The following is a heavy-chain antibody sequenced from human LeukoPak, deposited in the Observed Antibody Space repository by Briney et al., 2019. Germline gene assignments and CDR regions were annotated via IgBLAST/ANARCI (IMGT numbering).Heavy chain of an antibody. J-gene: IGHJ6*02. D-gene: IGHD4-17*01. CDR3: ARDRPALYGDYYYGMDV. CDR1: GFTFSSYS. Sequence: GGSLRLSCAASGFTFSSYSMNWVRQAPGKGLEWVSSISSSSSYIYYADSVKGRFTISRDNAKNSLYLQMNSPRAEDTAVYYCARDRPALYGDYYYGMDVWGQGTTVTVSS. CDR2: ISSSSSYI. V-gene: IGHV3-21*01.